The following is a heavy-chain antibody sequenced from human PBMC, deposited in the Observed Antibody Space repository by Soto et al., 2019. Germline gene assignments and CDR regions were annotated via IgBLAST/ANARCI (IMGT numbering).Heavy chain of an antibody. CDR1: GCSIIRSNL. CDR2: IYHSGST. J-gene: IGHJ6*02. CDR3: ARANGTSWLGV. D-gene: IGHD3-10*01. V-gene: IGHV4-4*02. Sequence: SSTXSLTWSFGGCSIIRSNLFIWFRQPPGKVLEWIGEIYHSGSTNYNPSLKSRLTISVDKSKKQLSLKLSSVTAADTAVYYCARANGTSWLGVWGQGTTV.